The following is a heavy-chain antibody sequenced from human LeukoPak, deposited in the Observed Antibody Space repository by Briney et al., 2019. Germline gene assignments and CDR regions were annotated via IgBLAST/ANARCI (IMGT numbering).Heavy chain of an antibody. CDR2: IYYSGST. CDR3: ARVGSIAVAPFDY. J-gene: IGHJ4*02. Sequence: SETLSLTCTVSGYSISSGYYWGWIRQPPGKGLEWIGYIYYSGSTNYNPSLKSRVTISVDTFKNQFSLKLSSVTAADTAVYYCARVGSIAVAPFDYWGQGTLVTVSS. D-gene: IGHD6-19*01. CDR1: GYSISSGYY. V-gene: IGHV4-61*05.